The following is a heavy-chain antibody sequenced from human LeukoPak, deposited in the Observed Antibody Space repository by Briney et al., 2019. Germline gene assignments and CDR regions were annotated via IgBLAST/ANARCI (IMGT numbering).Heavy chain of an antibody. CDR2: IKSKSDGATT. Sequence: GGSLRLSCAASGFTLSTYSMNWVRQAPGKGLEWVGRIKSKSDGATTDYAAPVKGRFTLSRDDSENTLYQQMNSLRAEDTAVYYCARDRYSSSSGAFDIWGQGTMVTVSS. CDR3: ARDRYSSSSGAFDI. D-gene: IGHD6-13*01. CDR1: GFTLSTYS. V-gene: IGHV3-15*01. J-gene: IGHJ3*02.